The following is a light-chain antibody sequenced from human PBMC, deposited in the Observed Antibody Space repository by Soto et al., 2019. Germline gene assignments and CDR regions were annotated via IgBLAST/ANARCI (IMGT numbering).Light chain of an antibody. Sequence: QSVLTQPPSVSGAPGQRVTISCTGSSSNIGAGYDVHWYQQLPGTAPKLLIYGNSNRPSGVPDRFSGSKSGTSASLAITGLQAEDEADYYCQSYDSRLSGNYVFGNGTKFTV. CDR3: QSYDSRLSGNYV. V-gene: IGLV1-40*01. CDR1: SSNIGAGYD. J-gene: IGLJ1*01. CDR2: GNS.